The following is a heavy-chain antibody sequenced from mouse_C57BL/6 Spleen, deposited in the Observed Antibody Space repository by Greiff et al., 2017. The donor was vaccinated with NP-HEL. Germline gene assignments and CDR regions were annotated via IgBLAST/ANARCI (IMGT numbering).Heavy chain of an antibody. CDR1: GYSITSGYY. CDR3: ARDRAYYGLPFDY. V-gene: IGHV3-6*01. J-gene: IGHJ2*01. Sequence: EVKLMESGPGLVKPSQSLSLTCSVTGYSITSGYYWNWIRQFPGNKLEWMGYISYDGSNNYNPSLKNRISITRDTSKNQFFLKLNSVTTEDTATYYCARDRAYYGLPFDYWGQGTTLTVSS. D-gene: IGHD1-1*01. CDR2: ISYDGSN.